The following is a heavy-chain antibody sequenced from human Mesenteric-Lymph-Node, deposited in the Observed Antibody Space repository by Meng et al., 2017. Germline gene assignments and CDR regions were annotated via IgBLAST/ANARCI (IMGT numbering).Heavy chain of an antibody. D-gene: IGHD6-13*01. V-gene: IGHV3-15*01. J-gene: IGHJ4*02. Sequence: KIDGGATDCAAPMKARFTISRDDSKNTLYLQMNSLKTEDTAVYYCTTWRQAANWGQGTLVTISS. CDR2: KIDGGAT. CDR3: TTWRQAAN.